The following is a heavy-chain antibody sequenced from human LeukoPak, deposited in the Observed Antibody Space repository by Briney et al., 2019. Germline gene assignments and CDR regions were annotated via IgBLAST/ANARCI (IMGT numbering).Heavy chain of an antibody. V-gene: IGHV1-69*05. CDR1: GGTFSSYA. CDR2: IIPIFGTA. D-gene: IGHD3-3*01. J-gene: IGHJ5*02. CDR3: ARYDRITIFGVVRWWFDP. Sequence: SVKVSCKASGGTFSSYAISWVRQAPGQGLEWMGGIIPIFGTASYAQKFQGRVTITTDESTSTAYMELSSLRSEDTAVYYCARYDRITIFGVVRWWFDPWGQGTLVTVSS.